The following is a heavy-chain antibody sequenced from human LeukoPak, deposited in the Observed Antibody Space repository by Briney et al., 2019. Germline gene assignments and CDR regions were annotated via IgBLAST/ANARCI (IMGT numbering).Heavy chain of an antibody. V-gene: IGHV3-23*01. CDR2: ISASGGGT. J-gene: IGHJ4*02. CDR1: GYTFSSFA. CDR3: AKRAVTGTGPYYYDY. Sequence: GGSLRLSCAASGYTFSSFAMSCVRQTPGKGLEWVSGISASGGGTYYADSVKGRFTISRDNPKNTLHLLMNSLRAEDTAVYYCAKRAVTGTGPYYYDYWGQGTLVTVSS. D-gene: IGHD6-19*01.